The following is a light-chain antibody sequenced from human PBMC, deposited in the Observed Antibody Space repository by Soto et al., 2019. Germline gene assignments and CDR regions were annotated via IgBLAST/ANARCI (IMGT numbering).Light chain of an antibody. Sequence: DIHMTQSPSTLSASVGDRVTITCRASQSISIWLAWYQQKPGKAPNLLIYKTSSLETGVPSRFSGSGSGTEFILTISSLQPDDFATYYGQHWNDYSWTFGQGTKVEVK. J-gene: IGKJ1*01. V-gene: IGKV1-5*03. CDR3: QHWNDYSWT. CDR2: KTS. CDR1: QSISIW.